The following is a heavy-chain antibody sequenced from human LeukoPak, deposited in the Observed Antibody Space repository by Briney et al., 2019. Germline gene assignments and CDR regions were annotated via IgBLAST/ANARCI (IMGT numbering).Heavy chain of an antibody. D-gene: IGHD4-23*01. CDR3: ARDGGTSRRYFDY. J-gene: IGHJ4*02. CDR1: GFTFDDYA. V-gene: IGHV3-9*01. Sequence: GGSLRLSCAASGFTFDDYAMHWVRQAPGKGLEWVSGISWNSGSIGYADSVKGRFTISRDNAKNSLYLQMNSLRAEDTAVYYCARDGGTSRRYFDYWGQGTLVTVSS. CDR2: ISWNSGSI.